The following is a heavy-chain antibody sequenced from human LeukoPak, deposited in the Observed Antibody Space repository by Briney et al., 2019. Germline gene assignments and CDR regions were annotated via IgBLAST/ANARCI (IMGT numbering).Heavy chain of an antibody. D-gene: IGHD5-24*01. V-gene: IGHV5-51*01. CDR2: IYPGDSDT. J-gene: IGHJ5*02. Sequence: GESLQISCKGSGYSFTSYWIGWVRQMPGKGLEWMGIIYPGDSDTRYSPSFQGQVTISADKSISTAYLQWSSLKASDTAMYYCARRVSVGLQLFGRPTLHEKRNWFDPWGQGTLVTVSS. CDR3: ARRVSVGLQLFGRPTLHEKRNWFDP. CDR1: GYSFTSYW.